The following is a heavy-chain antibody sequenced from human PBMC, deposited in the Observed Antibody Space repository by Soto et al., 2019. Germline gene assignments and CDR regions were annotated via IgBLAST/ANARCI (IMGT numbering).Heavy chain of an antibody. CDR2: IYYSGST. J-gene: IGHJ6*02. D-gene: IGHD3-3*01. CDR3: ARGFGFGGMAV. CDR1: GGSISSGGYY. Sequence: QVQLQESGPGLVKPSQTLSLTCTVSGGSISSGGYYWSWIRQHPGKGLEWIGYIYYSGSTYYNPSLKRRVTISVDTSKNQLSLKLSSVTAGDTAVYYCARGFGFGGMAVWGQGTTSTVS. V-gene: IGHV4-31*03.